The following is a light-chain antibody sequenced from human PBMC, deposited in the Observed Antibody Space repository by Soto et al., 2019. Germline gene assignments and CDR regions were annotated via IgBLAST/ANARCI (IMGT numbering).Light chain of an antibody. J-gene: IGLJ3*02. V-gene: IGLV2-23*01. Sequence: QSALTQPASVSGSPGQSVTISCTGTSSDVGSYNLVSWYQQKPGKAPKLVIYEYDKRPSGISNRFSGSKSGSTASLTVSGLQVEDEADYYCCSYAGDSTWVFGGGTQLTVL. CDR1: SSDVGSYNL. CDR2: EYD. CDR3: CSYAGDSTWV.